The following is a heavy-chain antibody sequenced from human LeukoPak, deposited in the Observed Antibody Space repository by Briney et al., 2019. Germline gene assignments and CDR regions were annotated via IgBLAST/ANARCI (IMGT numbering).Heavy chain of an antibody. J-gene: IGHJ5*02. CDR3: ARERTGFDP. CDR2: TYYRSKWYN. D-gene: IGHD1-1*01. CDR1: GDSVYSNSAA. V-gene: IGHV6-1*01. Sequence: SQTLSVTCAISGDSVYSNSAAWNWIRLSPSRGLEWLGRTYYRSKWYNDYAVSVKGRITINPDTSKNQFSLQLDSVTPEDTAVYYCARERTGFDPWGQGTLVTVSS.